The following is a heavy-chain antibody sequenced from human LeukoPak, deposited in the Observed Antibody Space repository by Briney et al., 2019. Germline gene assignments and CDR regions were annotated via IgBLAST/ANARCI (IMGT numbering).Heavy chain of an antibody. CDR1: GYSISSGYY. D-gene: IGHD4-23*01. V-gene: IGHV4-38-2*02. CDR3: ARVSRWNPSNWFDP. CDR2: IYHSGST. Sequence: NPSETLSLTCTVSGYSISSGYYWGWIRQPPGKGLEWIGSIYHSGSTYYNPSLKSRVTISVDTSKNQFSLKLSSVTAADTAVYYCARVSRWNPSNWFDPWGQGTLVTVSS. J-gene: IGHJ5*02.